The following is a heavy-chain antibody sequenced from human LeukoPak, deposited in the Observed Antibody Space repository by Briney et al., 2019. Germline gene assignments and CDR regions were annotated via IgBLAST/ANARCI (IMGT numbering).Heavy chain of an antibody. CDR3: ARGFIVGATSYYYYYMDV. D-gene: IGHD1-26*01. Sequence: PSETLSLTCAVYGGSFRGYYWSWIRQPPGKGLEWIGEINHSGSTNYNPSLKSRVTISVDTSKNQFSLKLSSVTAADTAVYYCARGFIVGATSYYYYYMDVWGKGTAVTVSS. J-gene: IGHJ6*03. V-gene: IGHV4-34*01. CDR2: INHSGST. CDR1: GGSFRGYY.